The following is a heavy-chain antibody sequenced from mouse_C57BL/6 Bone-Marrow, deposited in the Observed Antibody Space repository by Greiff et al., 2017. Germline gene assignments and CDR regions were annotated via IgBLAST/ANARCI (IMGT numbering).Heavy chain of an antibody. CDR3: ARHGYDYAWFAY. CDR1: GFTFSSYG. J-gene: IGHJ3*01. V-gene: IGHV5-6*02. Sequence: VMLVESGGDLVKPGGSLKLSCAASGFTFSSYGMSWVRQTPDKRLEWVATISSGGSYTYYPDSVKGRFTISRDNAKNTLYLQMSSLKSEDTAMYYCARHGYDYAWFAYWGQGTLVTVSA. D-gene: IGHD2-4*01. CDR2: ISSGGSYT.